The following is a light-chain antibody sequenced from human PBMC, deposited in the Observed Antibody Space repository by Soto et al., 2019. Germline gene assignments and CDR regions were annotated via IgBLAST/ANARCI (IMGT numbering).Light chain of an antibody. Sequence: DIVLTQSPYTVSVSPGERVTLSCRASQNIFSNYVAWYQHKPGQAPRLLIYGASTRATGIADRFSGGGSGTDFTLTISRLEPEDFAVYHCQQYGRSWTFGQGTKVDIK. J-gene: IGKJ1*01. CDR1: QNIFSNY. CDR2: GAS. CDR3: QQYGRSWT. V-gene: IGKV3-20*01.